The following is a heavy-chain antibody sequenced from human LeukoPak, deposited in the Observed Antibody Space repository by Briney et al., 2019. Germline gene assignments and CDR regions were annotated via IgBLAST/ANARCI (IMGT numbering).Heavy chain of an antibody. D-gene: IGHD2-21*01. CDR3: ARLGGGGDEYFQH. V-gene: IGHV1-69*02. CDR1: GGTFSSYT. J-gene: IGHJ1*01. CDR2: IIPILGIA. Sequence: SVKVSCKASGGTFSSYTISWVRQAPGQGLEWMGRIIPILGIANYAQKFQGRATITADKSTSTAYMELSSLRSEDTAVYYCARLGGGGDEYFQHWGQGTLVTVSS.